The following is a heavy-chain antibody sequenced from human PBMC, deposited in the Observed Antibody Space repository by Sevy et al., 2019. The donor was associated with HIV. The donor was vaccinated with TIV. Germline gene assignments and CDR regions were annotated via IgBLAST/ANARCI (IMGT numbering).Heavy chain of an antibody. CDR3: VRAGAMTAAGNGARYYYYYGMDV. Sequence: GGSLRLSCAASGFTFSSYAMHWVRQAPGKGLEWVAVISYDGSNKYYADSVKGRFTISRDNSKNTLYLQMNSLRAEDTAVYYCVRAGAMTAAGNGARYYYYYGMDVWGQGTTVTVSS. V-gene: IGHV3-30*04. CDR2: ISYDGSNK. CDR1: GFTFSSYA. J-gene: IGHJ6*02. D-gene: IGHD6-13*01.